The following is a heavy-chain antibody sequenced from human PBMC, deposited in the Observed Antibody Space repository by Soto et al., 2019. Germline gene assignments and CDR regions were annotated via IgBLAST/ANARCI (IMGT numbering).Heavy chain of an antibody. CDR3: ARDASLEYSSSRDYYYGMDV. V-gene: IGHV4-34*09. J-gene: IGHJ6*02. D-gene: IGHD6-6*01. CDR2: IYHGGST. CDR1: GRSFSSFC. Sequence: SATRSLTCAVSGRSFSSFCYTWLRPSPGKGLGWIGYIYHGGSTNYNPSLKRRVTISVDTSKNQFSLKLSSVTAADTAVYYCARDASLEYSSSRDYYYGMDVWGQGTTVTVSS.